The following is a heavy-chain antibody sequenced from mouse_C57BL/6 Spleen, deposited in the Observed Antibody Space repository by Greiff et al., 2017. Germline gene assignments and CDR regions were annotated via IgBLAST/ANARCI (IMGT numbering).Heavy chain of an antibody. J-gene: IGHJ2*01. D-gene: IGHD1-1*01. V-gene: IGHV1-52*01. CDR2: IDPSDSET. CDR1: GYTFTSYW. Sequence: VQLQQSGAELVRPGSSVKLSCKASGYTFTSYWMHWVKQRPIQGLEWIGNIDPSDSETHYNQKFKDKATLTVDKSSSTAYMQLSSLTSVDSAVFYCARDYYGGSSYFEYCGQGATLTVSS. CDR3: ARDYYGGSSYFEY.